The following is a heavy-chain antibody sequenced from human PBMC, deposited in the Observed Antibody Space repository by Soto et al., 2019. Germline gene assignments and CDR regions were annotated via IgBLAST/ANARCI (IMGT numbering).Heavy chain of an antibody. CDR2: IAHKDETYAT. J-gene: IGHJ5*02. V-gene: IGHV3-73*02. Sequence: EVQLVESGGGLVQPGGSLILSCAVSGFTFSDSAIHWVRQASGKGLEWVGRIAHKDETYATTYGASVKGRFMISRDDSMHTAYLQMNSLKSEDTAFYYCEKYSGSSSTPAALGQGTLVTVSS. CDR3: EKYSGSSSTPAA. CDR1: GFTFSDSA. D-gene: IGHD1-26*01.